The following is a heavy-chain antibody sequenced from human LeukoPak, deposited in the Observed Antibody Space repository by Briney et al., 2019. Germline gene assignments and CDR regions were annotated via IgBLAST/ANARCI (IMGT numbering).Heavy chain of an antibody. V-gene: IGHV4-39*01. CDR1: GGSISDTTYH. Sequence: SETLSLTCTVSGGSISDTTYHWGWIRQPPGKGLEWIGSIYHSGDTPYNPSLSSRATISVDTAKNQFSLSLTSVTAADTAVYYCAGPYRGVRFACWGQGTVVTV. CDR3: AGPYRGVRFAC. J-gene: IGHJ4*02. D-gene: IGHD3-3*01. CDR2: IYHSGDT.